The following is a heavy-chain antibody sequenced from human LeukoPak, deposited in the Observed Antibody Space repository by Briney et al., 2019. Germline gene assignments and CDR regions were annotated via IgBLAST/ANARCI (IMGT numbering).Heavy chain of an antibody. CDR3: ARSEYTAGGAGGAFDI. J-gene: IGHJ3*02. CDR2: IYNRGST. V-gene: IGHV4-4*07. D-gene: IGHD2-8*02. CDR1: AASISSYY. Sequence: PSETLSLTCSVSAASISSYYWSWIRQPAGKGLEWIGLIYNRGSTNYNPSLKSRVTMSADMSKNQFSLKLSSVTAADTAVYYCARSEYTAGGAGGAFDIWGQGTMVTVSS.